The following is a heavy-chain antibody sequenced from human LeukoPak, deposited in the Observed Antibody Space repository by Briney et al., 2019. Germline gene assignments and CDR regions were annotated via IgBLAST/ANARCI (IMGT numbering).Heavy chain of an antibody. Sequence: GGSLRLSCAASGFNFNNFAMSWVRPAPGKGLEWLSAMTGPADTTYYAESVKGRFTISRDYSKSMVFLQMNSLRVEDTAIYYCAKGAEIDHWGQGTLVTVSS. V-gene: IGHV3-23*01. CDR1: GFNFNNFA. CDR3: AKGAEIDH. J-gene: IGHJ4*02. CDR2: MTGPADTT.